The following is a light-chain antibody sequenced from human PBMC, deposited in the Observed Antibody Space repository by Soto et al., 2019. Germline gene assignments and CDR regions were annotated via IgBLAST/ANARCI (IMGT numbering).Light chain of an antibody. CDR1: SSDVGSYNL. CDR3: CSYAGSSTV. CDR2: EVS. Sequence: QSALTXPASVSGSPGQSITISCTGTSSDVGSYNLISWYQQHPGKAPKVMIYEVSKRPSGVSNRFSGSKSGNTASLTISGLQAEDEADYYCCSYAGSSTVFGTGTKVTVL. J-gene: IGLJ1*01. V-gene: IGLV2-23*02.